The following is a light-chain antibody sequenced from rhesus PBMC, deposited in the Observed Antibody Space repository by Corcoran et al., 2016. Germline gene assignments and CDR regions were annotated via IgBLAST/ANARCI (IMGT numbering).Light chain of an antibody. CDR1: QSITID. CDR3: QHYYSTPWT. J-gene: IGKJ1*01. Sequence: DIQMTQSPSSLSASVGDRVTITCRASQSITIDIAWYQQTPGETPKFLIYEASSLQRGIPSRFSGSGSGTDFTLTISSLQSEDFATYYCQHYYSTPWTFGQGTKVEIK. CDR2: EAS. V-gene: IGKV1-22*01.